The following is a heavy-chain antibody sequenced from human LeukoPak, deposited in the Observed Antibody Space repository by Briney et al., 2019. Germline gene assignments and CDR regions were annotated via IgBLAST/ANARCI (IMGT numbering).Heavy chain of an antibody. CDR1: GGTFSSYA. CDR2: IIPIFGTA. Sequence: ASVKVSCKASGGTFSSYAISWVRQAPGQGLEWMGGIIPIFGTANYAQKFQGRVTITADKSTSTAYMELSSLRSEDTAVYYCARAPSGSYSHFDYWGQGTLVTVSS. CDR3: ARAPSGSYSHFDY. V-gene: IGHV1-69*06. J-gene: IGHJ4*02. D-gene: IGHD1-26*01.